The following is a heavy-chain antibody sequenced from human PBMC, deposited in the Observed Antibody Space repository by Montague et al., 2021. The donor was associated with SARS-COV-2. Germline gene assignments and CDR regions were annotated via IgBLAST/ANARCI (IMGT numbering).Heavy chain of an antibody. CDR2: IYYSGST. V-gene: IGHV4-59*01. CDR3: ARVHYYTGYVDS. J-gene: IGHJ4*02. Sequence: SETLSLTCTVSGGSISGYYWSWIRQPPGEGLEWIGYIYYSGSTDYNPSLNSRVTLSLDTSKNQFSLNLRSVTAADTAFYYCARVHYYTGYVDSWGQGTLVSVSS. D-gene: IGHD3-22*01. CDR1: GGSISGYY.